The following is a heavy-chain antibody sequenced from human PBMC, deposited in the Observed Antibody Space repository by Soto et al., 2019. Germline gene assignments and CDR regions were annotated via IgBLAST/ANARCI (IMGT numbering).Heavy chain of an antibody. CDR2: IYYSGST. J-gene: IGHJ4*02. CDR3: ARVSIAARRFDY. V-gene: IGHV4-31*03. CDR1: GGSISSGGYY. D-gene: IGHD6-6*01. Sequence: SETLSLTCTVSGGSISSGGYYWSWIRQHPGKGLEWIGYIYYSGSTYYNPSLKSRVTISVDTSKNQFSLKLSSVTAADTAVYYCARVSIAARRFDYWGQGTLVTVSS.